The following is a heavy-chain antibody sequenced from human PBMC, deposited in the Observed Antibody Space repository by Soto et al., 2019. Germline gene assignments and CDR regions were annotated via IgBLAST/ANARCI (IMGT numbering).Heavy chain of an antibody. CDR2: SSSSSSYI. CDR1: VFTFRSYI. CDR3: ARGDFTFGGVIVIDAFDI. D-gene: IGHD3-16*02. Sequence: LSLSCAASVFTFRSYIMNLVRHAPGKGLEGVSSSSSSSSYIYYADSVKGRFTISRDNSKNTLYLQMNSLRAEDTAVYYCARGDFTFGGVIVIDAFDIWGQGTMVTVSS. V-gene: IGHV3-21*01. J-gene: IGHJ3*02.